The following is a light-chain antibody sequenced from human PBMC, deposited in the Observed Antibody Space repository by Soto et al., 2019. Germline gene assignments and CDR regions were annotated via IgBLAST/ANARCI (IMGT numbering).Light chain of an antibody. V-gene: IGKV1-39*01. Sequence: DIQMTQSPSSLSASVGDRVTITCRASQSISSYLNWYQQKPGKDPKLLIYAASSLQRWVPSRFIGNGSGTDFTLTISSLQPEDFATYYCQQSYSTPTTFGQGTKLEIK. J-gene: IGKJ2*01. CDR2: AAS. CDR1: QSISSY. CDR3: QQSYSTPTT.